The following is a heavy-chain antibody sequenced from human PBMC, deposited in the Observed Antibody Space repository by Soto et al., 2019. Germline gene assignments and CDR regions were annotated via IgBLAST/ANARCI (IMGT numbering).Heavy chain of an antibody. CDR3: AKTESSSWYDAFDI. CDR1: GFTFDDYA. D-gene: IGHD6-13*01. J-gene: IGHJ3*02. CDR2: ISWNSCSI. Sequence: EVQLVESGGGLVQPGRSLRLSCAASGFTFDDYAMHWVRQAPGKGLEWVSGISWNSCSIGYADSVKGRFTISRDNAKNSLYLQMNSLRAEDTALYYCAKTESSSWYDAFDIWGQGTMVTVSS. V-gene: IGHV3-9*01.